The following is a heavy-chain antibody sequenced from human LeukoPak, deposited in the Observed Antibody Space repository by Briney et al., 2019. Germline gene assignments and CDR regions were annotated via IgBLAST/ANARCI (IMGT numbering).Heavy chain of an antibody. CDR2: IYYSGTT. V-gene: IGHV4-59*08. CDR3: ARLGDTAMVNCWFDP. Sequence: SETLSLTCTVSGVSISSYYWNWIRQPPGKGLEWIGYIYYSGTTYYNPSLRSRVTISVDTSKNQFSLKLSSVTAADTAVYYCARLGDTAMVNCWFDPWGQGTLVTVSS. CDR1: GVSISSYY. D-gene: IGHD5-18*01. J-gene: IGHJ5*02.